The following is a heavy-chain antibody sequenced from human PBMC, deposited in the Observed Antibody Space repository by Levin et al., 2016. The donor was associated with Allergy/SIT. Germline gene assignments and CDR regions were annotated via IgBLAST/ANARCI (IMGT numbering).Heavy chain of an antibody. V-gene: IGHV2-5*01. J-gene: IGHJ3*02. CDR2: IYWNDDK. Sequence: SGPTLVKPTQTLTLTCTFSGFSLSTSGVGVGWIRQPPGKALEWLALIYWNDDKRYSPSLKSRLTITKDTSKNQVVLTMTNMDPVDTATYYCAHRNGGKRKDAFDIWGQGTMVTVSS. CDR1: GFSLSTSGVG. D-gene: IGHD4-23*01. CDR3: AHRNGGKRKDAFDI.